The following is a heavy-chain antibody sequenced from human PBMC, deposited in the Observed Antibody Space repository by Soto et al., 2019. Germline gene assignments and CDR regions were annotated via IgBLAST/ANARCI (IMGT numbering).Heavy chain of an antibody. J-gene: IGHJ5*02. CDR1: GGSMSKSY. D-gene: IGHD4-17*01. V-gene: IGHV4-4*07. Sequence: SETLSLTCSVSGGSMSKSYWSWIRKTAGKGLEWMGRVYATGTSDYNPSLRSRIAMSVDISKKTFSLRLRSVTAADTGVYYCVRDGSKTLRDCFDPWGQGILVTVSS. CDR3: VRDGSKTLRDCFDP. CDR2: VYATGTS.